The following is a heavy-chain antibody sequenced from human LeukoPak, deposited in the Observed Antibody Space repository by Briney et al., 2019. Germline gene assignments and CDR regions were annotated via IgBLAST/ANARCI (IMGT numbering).Heavy chain of an antibody. CDR1: GGSISSYY. J-gene: IGHJ4*02. Sequence: SETLSLTCTVSGGSISSYYWSWIRQPPGKGLEWIGYIYYSGSTNYNPSLKSRVTISVDTSKNQFSLKLSSVTAADTAVYYCARAGGSMEGYDILTGYPLVYFDYWGQGTLVTVSS. D-gene: IGHD3-9*01. CDR2: IYYSGST. CDR3: ARAGGSMEGYDILTGYPLVYFDY. V-gene: IGHV4-59*01.